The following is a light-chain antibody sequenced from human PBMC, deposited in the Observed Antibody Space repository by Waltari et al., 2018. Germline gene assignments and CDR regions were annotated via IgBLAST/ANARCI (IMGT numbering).Light chain of an antibody. V-gene: IGKV1-12*01. CDR1: KGLGSW. CDR2: VTA. J-gene: IGKJ5*01. Sequence: DIQMTQSPSSVSASVGDRVTITCRASKGLGSWLVWYQQKTGEDTKLLIYVTATLNSVVPARFSDSGSGTDFTLTISSLQPEDCATYYCQQANSFPRNFGQGTRVDIK. CDR3: QQANSFPRN.